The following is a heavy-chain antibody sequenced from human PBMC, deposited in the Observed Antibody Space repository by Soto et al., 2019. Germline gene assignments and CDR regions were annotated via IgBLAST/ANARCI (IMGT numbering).Heavy chain of an antibody. CDR2: IYSGGST. D-gene: IGHD4-17*01. V-gene: IGHV3-66*01. J-gene: IGHJ4*02. CDR3: ARGGRDDYCDYASMYY. CDR1: GFTVSSNY. Sequence: EVQLVDSGGGLVQPGGSLRLSCAASGFTVSSNYMSWVRQAPGKGLEWVSVIYSGGSTYYADSVKGRFTISRDNSKNTLYLQMNSLRAEDTAVYYCARGGRDDYCDYASMYYWGQGTLVTVSS.